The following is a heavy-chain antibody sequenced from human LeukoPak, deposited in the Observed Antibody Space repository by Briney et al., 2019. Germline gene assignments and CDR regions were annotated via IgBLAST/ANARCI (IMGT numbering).Heavy chain of an antibody. Sequence: SETLSLTCAVSGYSISNGYCWGWIRQPPGKGPEWIGSIYHSGTTYYNPSLKSRVTISVDTSKNQFSLKLSSVTAADTAVYYCTRGSIAYYYMDVWGKGTTVTISS. CDR2: IYHSGTT. CDR3: TRGSIAYYYMDV. D-gene: IGHD3-22*01. V-gene: IGHV4-38-2*01. J-gene: IGHJ6*03. CDR1: GYSISNGYC.